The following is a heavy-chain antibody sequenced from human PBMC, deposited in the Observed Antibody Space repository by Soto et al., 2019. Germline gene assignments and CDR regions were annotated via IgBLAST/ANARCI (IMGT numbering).Heavy chain of an antibody. CDR2: ISGYNGDT. Sequence: ASVKVSCKASGYTFTSYGSSWVRQAPGHGLEWMGWISGYNGDTNYAQKFQGRVTMTTNTSTSTANMELRSLRSDDTAVYYCARVGDAFDIWGQGTMVTVSS. CDR1: GYTFTSYG. J-gene: IGHJ3*02. V-gene: IGHV1-18*01. CDR3: ARVGDAFDI.